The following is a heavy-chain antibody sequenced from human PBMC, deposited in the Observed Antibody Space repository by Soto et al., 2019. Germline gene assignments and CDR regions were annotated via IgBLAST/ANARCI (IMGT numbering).Heavy chain of an antibody. CDR1: GDSTSNYY. CDR3: ARVHVMVVAGSTFDY. J-gene: IGHJ4*01. CDR2: ISYSGNT. Sequence: SQTLSLTCIISGDSTSNYYWSWILQSPGKGLEWIGYISYSGNTNYNPSLKSRVTISVDTSKNQFSLKLSSVTAADTAVYYCARVHVMVVAGSTFDYWGHGTLVTVSS. D-gene: IGHD6-19*01. V-gene: IGHV4-59*01.